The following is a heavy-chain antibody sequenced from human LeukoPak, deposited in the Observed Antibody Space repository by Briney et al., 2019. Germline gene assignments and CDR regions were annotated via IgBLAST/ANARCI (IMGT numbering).Heavy chain of an antibody. Sequence: TLSLXXXXYGXSFSGXYWSWIRQPPGKGLEWIGEINHSGSTNYNPSLKSRVTISVDTSKNQFSLKLSSVTAADTAVYYCARGDYFDYWGQGTLVTVSS. CDR2: INHSGST. J-gene: IGHJ4*02. CDR3: ARGDYFDY. V-gene: IGHV4-34*01. CDR1: GXSFSGXY.